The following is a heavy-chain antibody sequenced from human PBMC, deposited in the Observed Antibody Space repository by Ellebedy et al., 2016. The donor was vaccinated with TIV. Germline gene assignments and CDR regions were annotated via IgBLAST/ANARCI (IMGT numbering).Heavy chain of an antibody. CDR3: AKAPTAIFAHFYYYYYYMDV. V-gene: IGHV3-23*01. Sequence: GEFLKISCAASGFTFSSYAMSWVRQAPGRRLEWVSAISGSGGSTHYVDSVRGRFTISRDNSKNTLYLQMTSLRAEDTAVYYCAKAPTAIFAHFYYYYYYMDVWGKGTTVTVSS. D-gene: IGHD2-21*02. CDR2: ISGSGGST. CDR1: GFTFSSYA. J-gene: IGHJ6*03.